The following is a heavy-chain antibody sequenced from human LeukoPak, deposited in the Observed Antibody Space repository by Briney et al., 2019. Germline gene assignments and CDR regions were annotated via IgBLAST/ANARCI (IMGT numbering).Heavy chain of an antibody. D-gene: IGHD2-2*01. J-gene: IGHJ6*02. Sequence: ASVKVSCKASGYTFTSYGISWVRQAPGQGLEWMGWISAYNGNTNYAQKLQGRVTMTTDTSTSTAYMELRSLRSDDTAVYYCARDGPLSGSDIVVNRYYYGMDVWGQGTTVTVSS. V-gene: IGHV1-18*01. CDR3: ARDGPLSGSDIVVNRYYYGMDV. CDR2: ISAYNGNT. CDR1: GYTFTSYG.